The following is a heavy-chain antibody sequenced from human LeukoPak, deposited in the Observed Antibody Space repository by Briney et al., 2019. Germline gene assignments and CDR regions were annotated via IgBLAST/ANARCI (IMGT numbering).Heavy chain of an antibody. J-gene: IGHJ4*02. CDR2: TYYRSQWYN. D-gene: IGHD2-2*01. V-gene: IGHV6-1*01. Sequence: SQTLSLTCAISGGSVSNKNDAWNWIRQSPSRGLEWLGRTYYRSQWYNDYALSVKGRITVNPDTSKNQFSLQLNSVTPEDTAVYYCARDGPNQLLGSYWGQGTLVTVSS. CDR1: GGSVSNKNDA. CDR3: ARDGPNQLLGSY.